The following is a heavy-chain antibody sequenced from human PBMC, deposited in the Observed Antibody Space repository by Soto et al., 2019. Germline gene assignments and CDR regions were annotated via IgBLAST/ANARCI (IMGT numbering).Heavy chain of an antibody. CDR1: GGTFSSYT. D-gene: IGHD2-21*02. J-gene: IGHJ4*02. V-gene: IGHV1-69*02. Sequence: ASVKVSCKASGGTFSSYTISWVRQAPGQGLEWMGRIIPILGIANYAQKFQGRVTITADKSTSTAYMELSSLRSEDTAVYYCARAQGDLYYFDYWGQGTLVTVSS. CDR2: IIPILGIA. CDR3: ARAQGDLYYFDY.